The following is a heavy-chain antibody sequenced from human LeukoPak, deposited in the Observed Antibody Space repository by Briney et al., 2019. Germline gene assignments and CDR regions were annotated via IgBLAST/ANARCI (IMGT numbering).Heavy chain of an antibody. Sequence: PGGSLRLSCAASGFTFSSYGMHWVRQAPGKGLEWVAGIWYDGSNKYYADSVKGRFTISRDNSENTLYLQMNSLRAEDTALYYCARDGETTGSISSWFDYWGQGTLVTVSS. D-gene: IGHD6-13*01. CDR2: IWYDGSNK. CDR1: GFTFSSYG. J-gene: IGHJ4*02. V-gene: IGHV3-33*01. CDR3: ARDGETTGSISSWFDY.